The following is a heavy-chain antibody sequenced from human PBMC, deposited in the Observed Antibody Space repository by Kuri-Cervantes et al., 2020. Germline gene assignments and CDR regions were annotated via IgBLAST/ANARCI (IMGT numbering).Heavy chain of an antibody. Sequence: SQTLSLTCAVSGYSISSDYYWGWIRQPPGKGLQWIGSIYHSGNTYHNPSLKRRVTISVDTSKNQFSLNLSSVTAADTAVYYCARPIYYGSGSYAFWSQGTLVTVSS. CDR2: IYHSGNT. J-gene: IGHJ4*02. CDR1: GYSISSDYY. V-gene: IGHV4-38-2*01. D-gene: IGHD3-10*01. CDR3: ARPIYYGSGSYAF.